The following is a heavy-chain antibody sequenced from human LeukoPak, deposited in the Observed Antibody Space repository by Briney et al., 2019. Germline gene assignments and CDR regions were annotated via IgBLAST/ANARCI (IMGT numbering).Heavy chain of an antibody. CDR3: ATTFSPSSSWLPVFDY. CDR2: INHSGST. Sequence: RSSETLSLTCAVYGGSFSGYYWSWIRQPPGKGLEWIGEINHSGSTNYNPSLKSRVTISVDTSKNQFSLKLSSVTAADTAVYYCATTFSPSSSWLPVFDYWGQGTLVTVSS. CDR1: GGSFSGYY. V-gene: IGHV4-34*01. J-gene: IGHJ4*02. D-gene: IGHD6-13*01.